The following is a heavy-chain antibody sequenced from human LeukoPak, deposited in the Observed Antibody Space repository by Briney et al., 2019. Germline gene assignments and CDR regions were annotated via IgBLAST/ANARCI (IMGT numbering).Heavy chain of an antibody. J-gene: IGHJ6*02. CDR1: GFRFTDYP. CDR2: LGRSGEYK. D-gene: IGHD2-2*01. Sequence: GGSLRLSCAASGFRFTDYPMSWVRQAPGKGLEWVAGLGRSGEYKYYADSVKGRFTISRDNSKDTVSLQMNSLRAEDSAIYFCVKDRPCETCMPMDAWGQGTTVTVSS. V-gene: IGHV3-23*01. CDR3: VKDRPCETCMPMDA.